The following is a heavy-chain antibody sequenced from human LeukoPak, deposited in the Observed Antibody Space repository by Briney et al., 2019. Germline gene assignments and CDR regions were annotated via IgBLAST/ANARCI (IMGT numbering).Heavy chain of an antibody. V-gene: IGHV3-7*03. J-gene: IGHJ6*02. D-gene: IGHD3-16*01. CDR1: GFTFSCYW. Sequence: GGSLRLSCAASGFTFSCYWMNWARQAPGKGLEWVASINHNGNVNYYVDSVKGRFTISRDNAKNSLYLQMSNLRAEDTAVYFCARGGGLDVWGQGATVTVSS. CDR3: ARGGGLDV. CDR2: INHNGNVN.